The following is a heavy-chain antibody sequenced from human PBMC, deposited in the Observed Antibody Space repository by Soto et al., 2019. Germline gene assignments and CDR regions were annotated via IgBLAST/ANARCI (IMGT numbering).Heavy chain of an antibody. D-gene: IGHD6-19*01. CDR3: ARGRNPGIAVAPTVWFDP. CDR1: GYTFTSYY. CDR2: INPSGGST. Sequence: ASVKVSCKASGYTFTSYYMHWVRQAPGQGLEWMGIINPSGGSTSYAQKFQGRVTMTRDTSTSTVYMELSSLRSEDTAVYYCARGRNPGIAVAPTVWFDPWRQGTLVTVSS. V-gene: IGHV1-46*01. J-gene: IGHJ5*02.